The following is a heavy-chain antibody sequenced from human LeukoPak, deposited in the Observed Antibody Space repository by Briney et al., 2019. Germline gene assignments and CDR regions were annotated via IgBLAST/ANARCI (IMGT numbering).Heavy chain of an antibody. Sequence: GASVKVSCKASGYTFTSYGISWVRQAPGQGLEWMGWISAYNGNTNYAQKLQGRVTTTTDTSTSTAYMELRSLRSDDTAVYYCARPLIKYFLSLPAEWGQGTMVTVSS. CDR3: ARPLIKYFLSLPAE. J-gene: IGHJ3*01. CDR2: ISAYNGNT. D-gene: IGHD3-16*01. CDR1: GYTFTSYG. V-gene: IGHV1-18*01.